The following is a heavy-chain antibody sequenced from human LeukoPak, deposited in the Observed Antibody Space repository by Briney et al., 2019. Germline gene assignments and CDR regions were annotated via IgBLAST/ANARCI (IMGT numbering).Heavy chain of an antibody. Sequence: GGSLRLSCAASGLTFSSYGMHWVRQAPGKGLEWVAVISYDGKNKYYADAVKGRFTISRDNSKNTLYLQMSSLRPEDTAVYYCASHWAQQVVSDYWGQGTLVTVSS. CDR2: ISYDGKNK. D-gene: IGHD6-13*01. V-gene: IGHV3-30*03. J-gene: IGHJ4*02. CDR1: GLTFSSYG. CDR3: ASHWAQQVVSDY.